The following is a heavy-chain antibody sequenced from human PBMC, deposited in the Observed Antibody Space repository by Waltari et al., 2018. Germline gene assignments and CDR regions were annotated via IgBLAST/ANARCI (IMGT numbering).Heavy chain of an antibody. V-gene: IGHV3-9*01. Sequence: EVQLVESGGDLVQPGRSLRLSCAASGFTFDDYAMHWVRQAPGGGLEWVLGISWNSGRIGYADSVKGRFTISRNSAKISLYLQMNSLRAEDTALYYCAKDRAYSSSSLWFDPWGQGTLVTVSS. CDR1: GFTFDDYA. CDR3: AKDRAYSSSSLWFDP. J-gene: IGHJ5*02. CDR2: ISWNSGRI. D-gene: IGHD6-6*01.